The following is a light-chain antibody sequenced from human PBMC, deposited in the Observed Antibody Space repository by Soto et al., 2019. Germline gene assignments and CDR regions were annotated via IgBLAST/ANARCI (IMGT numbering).Light chain of an antibody. J-gene: IGKJ5*01. CDR2: AAS. CDR3: QQLNSYPIT. V-gene: IGKV1-9*01. CDR1: QGISSY. Sequence: DIQLTQSPSFLSASGGDRVSITCRASQGISSYLAWYQQKPGKAPKLLIYAASTLQSGVPSRFSGSGSGTEFTLTISSLQPEDFATYYCQQLNSYPITFGQGTRLEIK.